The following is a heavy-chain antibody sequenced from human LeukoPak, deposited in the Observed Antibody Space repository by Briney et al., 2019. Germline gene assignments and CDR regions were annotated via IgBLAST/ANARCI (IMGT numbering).Heavy chain of an antibody. CDR1: GFTFSSYA. D-gene: IGHD3-22*01. CDR3: ARDTFYSSGVYGLDV. V-gene: IGHV3-23*01. CDR2: ISGSGGST. J-gene: IGHJ6*02. Sequence: GGSLRLSCAASGFTFSSYAMSWVRQAPGKGLEWVSAISGSGGSTYYADSVKGRFTISRDNSKNTLFLQMSSLRAEDTAVYYCARDTFYSSGVYGLDVWGQGTTVTVSS.